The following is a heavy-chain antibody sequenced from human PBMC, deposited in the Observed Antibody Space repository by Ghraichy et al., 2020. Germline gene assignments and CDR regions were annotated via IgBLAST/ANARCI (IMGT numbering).Heavy chain of an antibody. CDR1: GFTFSTSS. Sequence: SCAASGFTFSTSSMNWVRQTPGKGLEWITYISGSSTPIYYADSVKGRFTVSRDNAKNSLFLQMSSLRDEDTAVYYCATEGLAVAGTGMDVWGKGTTVTVSS. CDR3: ATEGLAVAGTGMDV. J-gene: IGHJ6*04. CDR2: ISGSSTPI. D-gene: IGHD6-19*01. V-gene: IGHV3-48*02.